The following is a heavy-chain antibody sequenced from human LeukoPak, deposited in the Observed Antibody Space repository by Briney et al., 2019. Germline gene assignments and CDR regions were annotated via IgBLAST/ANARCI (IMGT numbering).Heavy chain of an antibody. CDR1: GFTVSNKY. J-gene: IGHJ4*02. CDR2: LYNAGST. Sequence: GGSLRLSCVASGFTVSNKYMSWVRQAPGKGLEWVSVLYNAGSTYYADSVKGRFTISRDNSKNTLYLQMYSLRAEDTAVYYCAKDHSSGSLDYWGQGTLVTVSS. CDR3: AKDHSSGSLDY. D-gene: IGHD3-22*01. V-gene: IGHV3-53*01.